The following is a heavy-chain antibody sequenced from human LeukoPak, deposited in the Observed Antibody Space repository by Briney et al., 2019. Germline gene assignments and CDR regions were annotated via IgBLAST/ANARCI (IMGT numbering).Heavy chain of an antibody. CDR1: GFTFSSYA. J-gene: IGHJ4*02. V-gene: IGHV3-23*01. Sequence: GGSLRLSCAASGFTFSSYAMSWVRQAPGKGPEWVSLISDNDNTTYYAESVKGRFTISRDNSKNTLYLQMNSLKTEDTAVYYCTTALYDWNDVNYWGQGTLVTVSS. CDR3: TTALYDWNDVNY. D-gene: IGHD1-1*01. CDR2: ISDNDNTT.